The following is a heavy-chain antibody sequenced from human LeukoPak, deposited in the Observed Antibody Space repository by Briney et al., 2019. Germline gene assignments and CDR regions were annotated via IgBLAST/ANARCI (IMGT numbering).Heavy chain of an antibody. D-gene: IGHD6-13*01. CDR2: IIPIFGTA. V-gene: IGHV1-69*13. CDR3: ARGDSSSWYPYYFDY. Sequence: GASVKVSCKASGGTFISYAISWVRQAPGQGLEWMGGIIPIFGTANYAQKFQGRVTITADESTSTAYMELSSLRSEDTAVYYCARGDSSSWYPYYFDYWGQGTLVTVSS. CDR1: GGTFISYA. J-gene: IGHJ4*02.